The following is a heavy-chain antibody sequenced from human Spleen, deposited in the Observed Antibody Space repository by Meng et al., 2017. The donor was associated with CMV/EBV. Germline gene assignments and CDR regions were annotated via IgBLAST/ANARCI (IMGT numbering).Heavy chain of an antibody. Sequence: GGSLRLSCAASGFTFRSYSMNWVRQAPGKGLEWVSSISSSSSYIYYADSVKGRFTISRDNAKNSLYLQMNSLRAEDTGVYYCARGGGYCSRTSCYTWWYFDLWGRGTLVTVSS. D-gene: IGHD2-2*02. J-gene: IGHJ2*01. CDR3: ARGGGYCSRTSCYTWWYFDL. CDR1: GFTFRSYS. V-gene: IGHV3-21*01. CDR2: ISSSSSYI.